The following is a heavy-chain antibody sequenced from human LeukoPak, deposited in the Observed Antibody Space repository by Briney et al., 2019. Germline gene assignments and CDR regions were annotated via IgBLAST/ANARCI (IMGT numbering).Heavy chain of an antibody. CDR2: IWYDGSNK. J-gene: IGHJ4*02. V-gene: IGHV3-33*01. CDR1: GFTFSSYG. D-gene: IGHD3-22*01. CDR3: ARAAYDSSGYLTL. Sequence: GGSLRLSCAASGFTFSSYGMHWVRQAPGKGLEWVAVIWYDGSNKYHADSVKGRFTISRDNSKNKFYLQMNSLGAEDTAVYYCARAAYDSSGYLTLWGQGTLVTVSS.